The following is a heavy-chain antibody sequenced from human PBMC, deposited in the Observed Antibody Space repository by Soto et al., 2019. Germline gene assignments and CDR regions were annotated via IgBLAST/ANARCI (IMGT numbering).Heavy chain of an antibody. V-gene: IGHV1-69*13. CDR2: IIASFGTA. CDR3: GRDNCSGWYPDNWFDY. D-gene: IGHD6-19*01. CDR1: GSTFTSYA. J-gene: IGHJ5*01. Sequence: SVKVSCKASGSTFTSYAMSWVRQAPGQGLEWMGGIIASFGTANYAQKFQGRVTITGDASTSTAYMELSSLRSEDTAVYYCGRDNCSGWYPDNWFDYWGQGTLVTVSS.